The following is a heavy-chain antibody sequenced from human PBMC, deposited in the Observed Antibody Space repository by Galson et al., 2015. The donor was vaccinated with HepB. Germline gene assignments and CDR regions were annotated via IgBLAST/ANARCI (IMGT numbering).Heavy chain of an antibody. CDR3: AGHDYGAILTGY. CDR1: GGSISSGSYY. V-gene: IGHV4-61*02. CDR2: IYTSGST. J-gene: IGHJ4*02. D-gene: IGHD4-17*01. Sequence: TLSLTCTVSGGSISSGSYYWSWIRQPAGKGLEWIGRIYTSGSTNYNPSLKSRVTMSVDTSKNQFSLKLSSVTAADTAVYYCAGHDYGAILTGYWGQGTLVTVSS.